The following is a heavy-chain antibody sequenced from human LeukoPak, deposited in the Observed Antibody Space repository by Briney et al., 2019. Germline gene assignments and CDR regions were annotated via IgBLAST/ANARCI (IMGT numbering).Heavy chain of an antibody. Sequence: GGSVKVSWKASGYTFTGDYMHGVRQAPGQGLEWMGWINPNSGGTNYAQKFQGRVTMTMDTSISTAYMELSRLRSDDTAVYYCARELDIVAVVAATALDAFDIWGQGTMVTVSS. CDR3: ARELDIVAVVAATALDAFDI. CDR1: GYTFTGDY. V-gene: IGHV1-2*02. J-gene: IGHJ3*02. CDR2: INPNSGGT. D-gene: IGHD2-15*01.